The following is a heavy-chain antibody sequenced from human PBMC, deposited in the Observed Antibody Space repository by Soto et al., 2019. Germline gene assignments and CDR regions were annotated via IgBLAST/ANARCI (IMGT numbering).Heavy chain of an antibody. Sequence: GESLKISCKGSGYSFTSYWISWVRQMPGKGLEWMGRIDPSDSYTNYSPSFQGHVTISADKSISTAYLQWSSLKASGTAMYYCARRSVLRYSNYYYYGMDVWGQGTTVTVSS. CDR2: IDPSDSYT. D-gene: IGHD4-4*01. J-gene: IGHJ6*02. CDR3: ARRSVLRYSNYYYYGMDV. CDR1: GYSFTSYW. V-gene: IGHV5-10-1*01.